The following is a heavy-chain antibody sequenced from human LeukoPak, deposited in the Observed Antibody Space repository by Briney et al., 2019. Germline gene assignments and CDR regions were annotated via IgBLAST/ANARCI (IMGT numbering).Heavy chain of an antibody. J-gene: IGHJ6*02. Sequence: GGSLRLSCAASRFTFSDFYMSSFSDFYMSWIRQAPGKGLEWVSSISSSSSYIYYADSVKGRFTISSDNAKNSLYLQMNSLRAEDTAVYYCARDKGLKDYYGMDVWGQGTTVTVSS. CDR3: ARDKGLKDYYGMDV. V-gene: IGHV3-11*06. CDR1: RFTFSDFYM. D-gene: IGHD3-22*01. CDR2: ISSSSSYI.